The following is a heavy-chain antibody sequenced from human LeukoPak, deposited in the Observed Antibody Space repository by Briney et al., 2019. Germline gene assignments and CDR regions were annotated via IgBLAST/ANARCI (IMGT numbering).Heavy chain of an antibody. CDR3: ARDPGREGWFDP. J-gene: IGHJ5*02. V-gene: IGHV3-30*01. CDR2: ISYDGSNK. CDR1: GFTFSSYA. D-gene: IGHD1-26*01. Sequence: GGSPRLSCAASGFTFSSYAMHWVRQAPGKGLEWVAVISYDGSNKYYADSVKGRFTISRDNSKNTLYLQMNSLRAEDTAVYYCARDPGREGWFDPWGQGTLVTVSS.